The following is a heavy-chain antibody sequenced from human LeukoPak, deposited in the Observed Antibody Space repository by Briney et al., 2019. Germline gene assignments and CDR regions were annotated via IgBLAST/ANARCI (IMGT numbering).Heavy chain of an antibody. Sequence: SETLSLTCTVSGGSISSYYWSWIRQPAGKGLEWIGRIYTSGSTNYNPSLKSRVTISVDTSKNQFSLKLSSVTAADTAVYYCARAPLTVTTEPYFDYWGQGTLVTVSS. CDR2: IYTSGST. CDR1: GGSISSYY. V-gene: IGHV4-4*07. J-gene: IGHJ4*02. CDR3: ARAPLTVTTEPYFDY. D-gene: IGHD4-17*01.